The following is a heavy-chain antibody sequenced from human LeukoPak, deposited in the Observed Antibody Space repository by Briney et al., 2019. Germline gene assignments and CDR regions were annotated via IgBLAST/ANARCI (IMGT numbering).Heavy chain of an antibody. CDR2: IYHSGST. D-gene: IGHD3-22*01. CDR3: ARSSGYMSY. CDR1: HYSISSHYY. V-gene: IGHV4-38-2*02. J-gene: IGHJ4*02. Sequence: SATLSLTCTVSHYSISSHYYWGSIRQPPGKGLEWIGSIYHSGSTYYNPSLKSRVTISVDTSKNQFSLKLTSVTAADTAVYYCARSSGYMSYWGQGTLVTVSS.